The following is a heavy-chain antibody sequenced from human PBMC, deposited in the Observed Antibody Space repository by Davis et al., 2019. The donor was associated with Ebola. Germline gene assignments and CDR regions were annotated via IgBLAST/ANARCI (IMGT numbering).Heavy chain of an antibody. D-gene: IGHD2-2*01. CDR2: INPNSGGT. CDR3: AREGCSSTSCYGWFDP. Sequence: ASVKVSCKASGYTFTGYYMHWVRQAPGQGLEWMGWINPNSGGTNYAQKFQGWVTMTRDTSISTAYMELSRLRSDDTTVYYCAREGCSSTSCYGWFDPWGQGTLVTVSS. V-gene: IGHV1-2*04. J-gene: IGHJ5*02. CDR1: GYTFTGYY.